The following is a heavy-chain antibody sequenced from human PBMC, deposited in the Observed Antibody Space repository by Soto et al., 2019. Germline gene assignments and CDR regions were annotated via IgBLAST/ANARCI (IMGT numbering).Heavy chain of an antibody. CDR1: GFTFGTFA. Sequence: PGGSLRLSCAASGFTFGTFAMGWVRQAPGKGLEWVSFISGSGDRTSYADPVKGRFTISRDTSENMLYLQMNSLRLEDTAIYYCAKLRYYDFWSGENWFDPWGQGTLVTVSS. CDR2: ISGSGDRT. D-gene: IGHD3-3*01. V-gene: IGHV3-23*01. CDR3: AKLRYYDFWSGENWFDP. J-gene: IGHJ5*02.